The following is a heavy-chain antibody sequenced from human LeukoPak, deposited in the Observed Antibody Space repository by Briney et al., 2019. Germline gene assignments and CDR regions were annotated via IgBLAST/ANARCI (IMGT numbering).Heavy chain of an antibody. Sequence: GGSLRLSCAASGFTFSNYGMHWVRQAPGKGLEWVAVIWHDGSNKYYGDSVKGRFTISRDNAKNKLYLQMNSLRAEDTAVYYCARDGFCSSSSCYPLNWFDPWGQGTLVTVSS. D-gene: IGHD2-2*03. CDR2: IWHDGSNK. V-gene: IGHV3-33*01. J-gene: IGHJ5*02. CDR1: GFTFSNYG. CDR3: ARDGFCSSSSCYPLNWFDP.